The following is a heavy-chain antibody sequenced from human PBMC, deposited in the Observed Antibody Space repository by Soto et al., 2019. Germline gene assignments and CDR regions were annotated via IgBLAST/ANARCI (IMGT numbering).Heavy chain of an antibody. J-gene: IGHJ2*01. V-gene: IGHV3-7*03. Sequence: EVQLVESGGGLVQPGGSLRLSCAASGFSFSTYWMSWVRQVPGTGLEWVANIKADGSETYYVDSVRGRFTISRDNAKKSLYLQMNSLRAEDTAVYYCARQYYDFWSGYHYWYFDLWGRGTLVTVSS. D-gene: IGHD3-3*01. CDR1: GFSFSTYW. CDR3: ARQYYDFWSGYHYWYFDL. CDR2: IKADGSET.